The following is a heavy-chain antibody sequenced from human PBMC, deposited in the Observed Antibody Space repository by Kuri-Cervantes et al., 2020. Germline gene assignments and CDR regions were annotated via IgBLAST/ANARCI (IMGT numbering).Heavy chain of an antibody. D-gene: IGHD5-24*01. J-gene: IGHJ4*02. CDR1: GGSVSSGSYY. CDR2: ISGSGGST. V-gene: IGHV3-23*01. Sequence: ETLSLTCTVSGGSVSSGSYYWSWIRQPPGKGLEWVSAISGSGGSTYYADSVKGRFTISRDNSKNTLYLQMNSLRAEDTAVYYCAREWFRDGYENTGIDYWGQGTLVTVSS. CDR3: AREWFRDGYENTGIDY.